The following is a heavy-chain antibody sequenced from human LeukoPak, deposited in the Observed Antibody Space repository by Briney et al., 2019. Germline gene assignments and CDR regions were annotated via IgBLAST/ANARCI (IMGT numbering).Heavy chain of an antibody. Sequence: PGGSLRLACGVSGFTFSSYSMNCVRQAPGKGLEWVSFISTSSSYIYYADSVKGRFTISRDNARNSLYLQMNSLRPEDTAVYYCASQTTRRLPIAVADYFDYWGQGTLVTVSS. D-gene: IGHD6-19*01. V-gene: IGHV3-21*01. CDR3: ASQTTRRLPIAVADYFDY. CDR1: GFTFSSYS. J-gene: IGHJ4*02. CDR2: ISTSSSYI.